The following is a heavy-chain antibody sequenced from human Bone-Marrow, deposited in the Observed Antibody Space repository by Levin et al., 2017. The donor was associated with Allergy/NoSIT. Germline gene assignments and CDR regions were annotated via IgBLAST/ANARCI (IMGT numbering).Heavy chain of an antibody. Sequence: AGESLKISCAGSGFTVYSYAIHWVRQAPGRGPEWVSGISGSGTAKDYADSVKGRFTISRDNSKNTIYMEMTSLRVDDTALYYCAKSKMSCSGATCYSAFDSWGQGTQVTVSS. J-gene: IGHJ4*02. V-gene: IGHV3-23*01. D-gene: IGHD2-15*01. CDR1: GFTVYSYA. CDR3: AKSKMSCSGATCYSAFDS. CDR2: ISGSGTAK.